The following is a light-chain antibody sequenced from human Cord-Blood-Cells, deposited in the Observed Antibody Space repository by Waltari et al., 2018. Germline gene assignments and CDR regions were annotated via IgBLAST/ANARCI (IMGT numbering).Light chain of an antibody. Sequence: QSALTQPAAVSGSPGQSITISCTGTSSDVGSYNLVSWYQQHPGKAPKLMLYEASKRPSGVSNRFSGSKSGNTASLTISGLQAEDEADYYCCSYAGSSTWVFGGGTKLTVL. V-gene: IGLV2-23*01. CDR3: CSYAGSSTWV. J-gene: IGLJ3*02. CDR2: EAS. CDR1: SSDVGSYNL.